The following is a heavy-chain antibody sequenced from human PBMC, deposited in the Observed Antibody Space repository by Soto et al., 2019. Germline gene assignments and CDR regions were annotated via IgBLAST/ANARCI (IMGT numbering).Heavy chain of an antibody. Sequence: ASVKVSCKASGGTFSSYAISWLRQAAGQGLEWMGGIIPIFGTANYAQKFQGRVTITADESTSTAYMELSSLRSEDTAVYYCASNVRTIVVVPLYYYGMDVWGQGTTVTVSS. CDR2: IIPIFGTA. CDR3: ASNVRTIVVVPLYYYGMDV. D-gene: IGHD2-2*01. V-gene: IGHV1-69*13. J-gene: IGHJ6*02. CDR1: GGTFSSYA.